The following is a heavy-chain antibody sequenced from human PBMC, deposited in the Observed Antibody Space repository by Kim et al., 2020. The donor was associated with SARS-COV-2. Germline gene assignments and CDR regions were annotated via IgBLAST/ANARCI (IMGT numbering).Heavy chain of an antibody. Sequence: GGSLRLSCAASGFTFSSYAMSWVRQAPGKGLEWVSAISGSGGSTYYADSVKGRFTISRDNSKNTLYLQMNSLRAEDTAVYYCAKSITMIVVVIFDAFDIWGQGTMVTVSS. CDR2: ISGSGGST. J-gene: IGHJ3*02. CDR1: GFTFSSYA. D-gene: IGHD3-22*01. CDR3: AKSITMIVVVIFDAFDI. V-gene: IGHV3-23*01.